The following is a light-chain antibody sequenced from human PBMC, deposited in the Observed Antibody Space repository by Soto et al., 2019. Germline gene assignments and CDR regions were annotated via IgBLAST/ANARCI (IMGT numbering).Light chain of an antibody. CDR2: SAS. V-gene: IGKV1-27*01. J-gene: IGKJ3*01. CDR3: QKHNSAPFT. CDR1: QGISNY. Sequence: DIQMTQSPSSLSASIGDRVTITCRASQGISNYLVWYQQEPGKVPKLLIYSASTLQLGVPSRFSGSGSGTDFTLTISNLQPEDVATYYCQKHNSAPFTFGPGTKVDIK.